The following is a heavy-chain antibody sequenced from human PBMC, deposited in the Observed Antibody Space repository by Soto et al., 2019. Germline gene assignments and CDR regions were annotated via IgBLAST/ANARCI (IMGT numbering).Heavy chain of an antibody. CDR1: GGSISSYY. D-gene: IGHD4-17*01. CDR2: IYYSGST. J-gene: IGHJ4*02. CDR3: ARGPSDYGDPFDY. V-gene: IGHV4-59*01. Sequence: SETLSLTCTVSGGSISSYYWSWIRQPPGKGLEWIGYIYYSGSTNYNPSLKSRVTISVDTSKNQFSLKLSAVTAADTAVYYCARGPSDYGDPFDYWGQGTLVTVSS.